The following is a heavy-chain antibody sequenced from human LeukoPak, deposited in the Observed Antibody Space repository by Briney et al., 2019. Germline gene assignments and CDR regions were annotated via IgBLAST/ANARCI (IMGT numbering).Heavy chain of an antibody. Sequence: PGGSLRLSCAASGFTFSTYWMSWVRQAPGKGLEWVANIKEDGSEKYYVDSVKGRFTISRDNAKKSLYLQMNSLRAEDTAAYYCARGGDWFDPWGQGTLVTVSS. CDR2: IKEDGSEK. CDR3: ARGGDWFDP. J-gene: IGHJ5*02. V-gene: IGHV3-7*01. CDR1: GFTFSTYW. D-gene: IGHD2-15*01.